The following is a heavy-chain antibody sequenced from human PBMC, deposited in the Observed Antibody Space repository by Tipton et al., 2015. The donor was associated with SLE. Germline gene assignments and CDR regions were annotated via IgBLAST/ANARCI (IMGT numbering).Heavy chain of an antibody. J-gene: IGHJ6*04. Sequence: TLSLTCTVSGDSISSHYWGWIRQPPGKGLEWIGYIYTRGSTNYNPSLKSRVTISVDTSKNQFSLKLSSVTAADTAVYYCARENWSFSHMDVWGRGTTVTVSS. CDR2: IYTRGST. CDR1: GDSISSHY. V-gene: IGHV4-4*08. D-gene: IGHD1-1*01. CDR3: ARENWSFSHMDV.